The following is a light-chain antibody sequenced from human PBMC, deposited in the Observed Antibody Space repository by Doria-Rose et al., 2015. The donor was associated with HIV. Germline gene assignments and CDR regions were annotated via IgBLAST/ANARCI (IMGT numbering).Light chain of an antibody. V-gene: IGKV4-1*01. CDR3: QQYYDTPS. CDR1: QSLLYTSKNY. CDR2: WAS. Sequence: TQSPESLGMSLGERATLNCKSNQSLLYTSKNYLAWYQQKPGQPPKLLIYWASTRQSGVPARFSGSGSGTDFTITISSLEAEDVAVYYCQQYYDTPSFGPGTTVDIK. J-gene: IGKJ3*01.